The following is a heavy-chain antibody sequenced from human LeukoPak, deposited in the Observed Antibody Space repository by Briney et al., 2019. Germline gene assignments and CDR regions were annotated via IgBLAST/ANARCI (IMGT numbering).Heavy chain of an antibody. CDR1: GFSFSSHW. D-gene: IGHD2-21*02. Sequence: GGSLRLSCAASGFSFSSHWMSWIRQAPGKGLEWVANINQDGSEKYFEGSVKGRFTISRDNAKNSLNLQMNSLRTEDTAVYYCATYCGGDCYSPHNAFDIWGQGTMVTVSS. V-gene: IGHV3-7*01. CDR3: ATYCGGDCYSPHNAFDI. J-gene: IGHJ3*02. CDR2: INQDGSEK.